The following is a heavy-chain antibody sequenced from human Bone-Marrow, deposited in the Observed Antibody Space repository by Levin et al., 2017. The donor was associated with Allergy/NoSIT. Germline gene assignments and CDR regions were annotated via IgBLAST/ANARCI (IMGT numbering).Heavy chain of an antibody. CDR3: AREYYLDV. Sequence: SQTLSLTCTVSGFSVTEYYWGWIRQPPGKGLEWIGTIYHGGDIYYNPSLKSRVTISIDTSKNQFSLKVTSMTAADSAVYYCAREYYLDVWGKGTTVTVSS. CDR1: GFSVTEYY. J-gene: IGHJ6*03. V-gene: IGHV4-38-2*02. CDR2: IYHGGDI.